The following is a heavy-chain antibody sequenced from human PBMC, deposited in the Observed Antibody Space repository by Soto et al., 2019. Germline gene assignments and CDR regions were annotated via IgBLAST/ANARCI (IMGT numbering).Heavy chain of an antibody. CDR3: AREVPYDILPGYPPFDY. J-gene: IGHJ4*02. CDR2: IIPIFGTA. V-gene: IGHV1-69*13. Sequence: GASVKVSCKASGGTFSSYAISWVRQAPGQGLEWMGGIIPIFGTANYAQKFQGRVTITADESTSTAYMELSSLRSEDTAVYYCAREVPYDILPGYPPFDYWGQGTLVTVSP. D-gene: IGHD3-9*01. CDR1: GGTFSSYA.